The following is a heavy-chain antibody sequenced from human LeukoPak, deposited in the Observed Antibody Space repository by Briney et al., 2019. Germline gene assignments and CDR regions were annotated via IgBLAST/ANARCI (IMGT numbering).Heavy chain of an antibody. D-gene: IGHD3-10*01. Sequence: GGSLRLSCAASGFTFSSYAMSWVRQAPGKGLEWVSAISGSGGATHYADSVKGRFTISRDNSKNTLYLQLNSLRAEDTAVYYCAKLLRAGRLLTISLDSWGQGTLVTVSS. CDR3: AKLLRAGRLLTISLDS. CDR1: GFTFSSYA. V-gene: IGHV3-23*01. J-gene: IGHJ4*02. CDR2: ISGSGGAT.